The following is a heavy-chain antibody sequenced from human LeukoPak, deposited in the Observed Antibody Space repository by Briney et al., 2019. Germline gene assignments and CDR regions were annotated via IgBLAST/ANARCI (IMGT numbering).Heavy chain of an antibody. D-gene: IGHD3-22*01. CDR3: ASDYYDSSGYYLPFDY. CDR2: INPSGGST. CDR1: GHTFTSYY. V-gene: IGHV1-46*01. Sequence: ASVKVSCKASGHTFTSYYMHWVRQAPGQGLEWMGIINPSGGSTSYAQKFQGRVTMTRDTSTSTVYMELSSLRSEDTAVYYCASDYYDSSGYYLPFDYWGQGTLVTVSS. J-gene: IGHJ4*02.